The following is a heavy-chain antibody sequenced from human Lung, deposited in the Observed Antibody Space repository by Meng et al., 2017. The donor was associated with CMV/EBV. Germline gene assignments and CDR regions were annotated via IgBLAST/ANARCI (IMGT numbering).Heavy chain of an antibody. CDR1: GGSISSSNYY. CDR2: IYHSGST. CDR3: ARRRGGSGRDC. Sequence: LQRSGPGRVKPSETLSLTCTVSGGSISSSNYYWDWIRQPPGKGLEWIGAIYHSGSTSYNPSLQSRVTMFVDTSKNQFSLMLTSVTATDTAVYYCARRRGGSGRDCWGQGTLVTVSS. V-gene: IGHV4-39*01. D-gene: IGHD3-10*01. J-gene: IGHJ4*02.